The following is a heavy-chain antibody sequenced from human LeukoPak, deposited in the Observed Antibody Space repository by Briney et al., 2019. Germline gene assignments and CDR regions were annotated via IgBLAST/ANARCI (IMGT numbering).Heavy chain of an antibody. CDR1: AASVDSRSSH. D-gene: IGHD2/OR15-2a*01. CDR2: NDYSGSA. V-gene: IGHV4-39*01. J-gene: IGHJ5*02. CDR3: ATYTDYLTSFDP. Sequence: PSQTLSLTCTLSAASVDSRSSHWGWIRQPPGRGLELIGRNDYSGSAHYNPSLNSRDSRSADTSKNQFALLLSSVTAADTAFYYCATYTDYLTSFDPWGQGTLVTVSS.